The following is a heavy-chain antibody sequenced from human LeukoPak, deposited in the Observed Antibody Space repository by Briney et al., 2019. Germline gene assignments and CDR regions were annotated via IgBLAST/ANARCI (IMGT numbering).Heavy chain of an antibody. J-gene: IGHJ3*02. D-gene: IGHD3-10*01. Sequence: SETLSLTCTVSGGSISSYYWSWIRQPAGKGLEWIGRIYTSGSTNYNPSLKSRVTISVDTSKNQFSLKLRSVTAADTAVYYCARGGVRGVPRAYAFDIWGQGTMVTVSS. CDR1: GGSISSYY. CDR2: IYTSGST. CDR3: ARGGVRGVPRAYAFDI. V-gene: IGHV4-4*07.